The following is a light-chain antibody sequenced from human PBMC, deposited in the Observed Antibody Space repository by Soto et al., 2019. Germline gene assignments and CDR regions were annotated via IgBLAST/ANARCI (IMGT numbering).Light chain of an antibody. CDR2: DVS. CDR3: QQYDDLPFT. V-gene: IGKV1-33*01. J-gene: IGKJ4*01. CDR1: QDISNY. Sequence: DIQMTQSPSSLSASVGDRVTITCQASQDISNYLNWYQQKPGKAPKLLIYDVSSLETGVPSRFSGGGSGTDFTVTSSSLQPEDIATYYCQQYDDLPFTFGGGTKVEIK.